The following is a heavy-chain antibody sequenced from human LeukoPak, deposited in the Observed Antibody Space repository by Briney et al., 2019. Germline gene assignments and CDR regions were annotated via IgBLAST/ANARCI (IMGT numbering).Heavy chain of an antibody. CDR1: GFTFSSNA. CDR3: TKDHDGMHA. Sequence: GGSLILSCAASGFTFSSNAMSWVRQAPGKGLEWVSVISVSGSRAYYADFVKGRFTVSRDNSKSTVLLQMNSLRVEDTAVYYCTKDHDGMHAWGQGTTVTVSS. J-gene: IGHJ6*02. V-gene: IGHV3-23*01. CDR2: ISVSGSRA.